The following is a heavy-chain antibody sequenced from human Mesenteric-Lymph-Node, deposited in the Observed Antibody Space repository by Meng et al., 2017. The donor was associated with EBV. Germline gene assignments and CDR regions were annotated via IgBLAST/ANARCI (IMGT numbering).Heavy chain of an antibody. V-gene: IGHV4-30-2*01. CDR1: GGSISNDGYS. D-gene: IGHD4-17*01. CDR2: IYHSGST. Sequence: QLQLQQSGLGLVKPSQTLSLTCAVSGGSISNDGYSWSWIRQPSGKGLEWIGYIYHSGSTYSNPSLKSRVTISVDRSKNQFSLKLNSVTAADTAVYYCARASVYGDYDNWFDPWGQGTPVTVSS. J-gene: IGHJ5*02. CDR3: ARASVYGDYDNWFDP.